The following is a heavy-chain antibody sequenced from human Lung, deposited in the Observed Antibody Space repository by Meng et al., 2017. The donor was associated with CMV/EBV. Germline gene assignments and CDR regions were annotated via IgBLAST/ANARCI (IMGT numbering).Heavy chain of an antibody. CDR3: ARDGSDYYDVIGYGPVDY. CDR2: ISSSTASV. V-gene: IGHV3-21*06. CDR1: GFTFSTFS. Sequence: GESLRLSCAASGFTFSTFSMAWVRQAPGRGLEWVASISSSTASVYYAGSVQGRFTISRDNARNSLFLQMNSATAEDTAVYYCARDGSDYYDVIGYGPVDYWGQGVLVTVSS. J-gene: IGHJ4*02. D-gene: IGHD3-22*01.